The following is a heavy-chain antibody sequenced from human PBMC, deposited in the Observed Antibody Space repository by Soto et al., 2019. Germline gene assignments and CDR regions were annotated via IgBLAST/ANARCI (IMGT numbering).Heavy chain of an antibody. CDR2: ISSSSSTI. CDR1: GFTFSSYS. CDR3: AREYSSWGYNWFDP. Sequence: PGGSLRLSCVASGFTFSSYSMNWVRQAPGKGLEWVSYISSSSSTIYYADSVKGRFTISRDNAKNSLYLQMNSLRAEDTAVYYCAREYSSWGYNWFDPWGQGTLVTVSS. V-gene: IGHV3-48*01. J-gene: IGHJ5*02. D-gene: IGHD6-13*01.